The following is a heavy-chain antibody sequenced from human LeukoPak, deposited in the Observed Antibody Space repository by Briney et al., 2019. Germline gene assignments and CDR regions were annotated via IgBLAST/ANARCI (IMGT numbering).Heavy chain of an antibody. CDR2: FNPNTGGT. Sequence: ASVKVSCKTSGYTLIGYYMHWVRQAPGQGLEWMGRFNPNTGGTSCAQKFQDRVTMTRDTSISTAYMELSRLRSDDTAVYYCARGRAQAGELRYYFDYWGQGTLVTVSS. V-gene: IGHV1-2*06. J-gene: IGHJ4*02. D-gene: IGHD1-26*01. CDR1: GYTLIGYY. CDR3: ARGRAQAGELRYYFDY.